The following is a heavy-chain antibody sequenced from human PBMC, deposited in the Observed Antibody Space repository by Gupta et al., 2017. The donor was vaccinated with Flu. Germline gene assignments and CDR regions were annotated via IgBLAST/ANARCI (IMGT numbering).Heavy chain of an antibody. Sequence: VQLLESGGGVVQPGGTLRVSCAASGFPFSIYAMSWGRQAPGKVLEWVSTISSNGGSTYYADSVKGRFTISRDNSKNTLFLQMNSLRADDTAVYYCAKGGRLYYMDAWGKGTTVTVSS. CDR1: GFPFSIYA. V-gene: IGHV3-23*01. CDR2: ISSNGGST. J-gene: IGHJ6*03. CDR3: AKGGRLYYMDA. D-gene: IGHD1-26*01.